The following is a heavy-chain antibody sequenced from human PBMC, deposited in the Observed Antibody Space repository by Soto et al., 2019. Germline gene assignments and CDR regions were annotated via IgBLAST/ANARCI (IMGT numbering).Heavy chain of an antibody. Sequence: EVQLVESGGGLVQPGGSLRLSCAASGLTFSSYWMHWVRQAPGKGLVWVSSINSDGTITRFADSVKGRFTISRDNAKNTLYLQMNSLRAEDTAVYYCARDSNNWYSSYFDYWGQGTLVTVSS. CDR1: GLTFSSYW. D-gene: IGHD6-13*01. J-gene: IGHJ4*02. CDR2: INSDGTIT. CDR3: ARDSNNWYSSYFDY. V-gene: IGHV3-74*01.